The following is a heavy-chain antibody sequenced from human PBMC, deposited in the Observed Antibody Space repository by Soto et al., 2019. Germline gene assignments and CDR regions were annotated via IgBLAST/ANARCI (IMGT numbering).Heavy chain of an antibody. J-gene: IGHJ6*02. V-gene: IGHV1-2*02. CDR3: AREFVSGGMGLDL. CDR1: GYTFGAYY. D-gene: IGHD2-15*01. CDR2: VSPLTGGT. Sequence: ASDKVPYKPCGYTFGAYYKHGVRQAPGHGLEWMGWVSPLTGGTNLAQRFQRRLTLTRDTSINTVFMELRWLRAGDTALYFCAREFVSGGMGLDLWGQGTPVTVSS.